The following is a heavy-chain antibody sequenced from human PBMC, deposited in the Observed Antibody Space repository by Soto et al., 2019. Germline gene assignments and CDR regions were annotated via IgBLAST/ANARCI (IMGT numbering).Heavy chain of an antibody. CDR1: GGSISSSSYY. CDR2: IYYSGST. CDR3: ARPIIVGARHAFDI. Sequence: QLQLQESGPGLVKPSETLSLTCTVSGGSISSSSYYWGWIRQPPGKGLEWIGSIYYSGSTYYNPSLKSRVTISVDTSKNQFSLKLSSVTAADTAVYYCARPIIVGARHAFDIWGQGTMVTVSS. V-gene: IGHV4-39*01. J-gene: IGHJ3*02. D-gene: IGHD1-26*01.